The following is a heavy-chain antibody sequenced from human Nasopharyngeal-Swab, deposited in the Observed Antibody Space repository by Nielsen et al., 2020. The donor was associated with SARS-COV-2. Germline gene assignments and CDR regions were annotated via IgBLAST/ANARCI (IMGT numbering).Heavy chain of an antibody. D-gene: IGHD2-2*01. CDR1: GGTFSSYA. CDR2: IIPIFGTA. CDR3: ARDEMVVPAAKFNYYYYMDV. J-gene: IGHJ6*03. V-gene: IGHV1-69*13. Sequence: SVKVSCKASGGTFSSYAISWVRQAPGQGLEWMGGIIPIFGTANYAQKSQGRVTITADESTSTAYMELSSLRSEDTAVYYCARDEMVVPAAKFNYYYYMDVWGKGTTVTVSS.